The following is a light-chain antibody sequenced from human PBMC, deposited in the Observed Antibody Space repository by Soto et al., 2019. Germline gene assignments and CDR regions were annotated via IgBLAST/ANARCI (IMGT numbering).Light chain of an antibody. CDR1: QSFSXSY. Sequence: EIVLTQSPGTLSLSPGERATLSCXASQSFSXSYLAWYQQKPGQAPRLLIYGASSRATGIPDRFSGSGSGTDFTLTISSLEPEDFAVYYCQHYGSALFTFGPGTKVDVK. CDR2: GAS. J-gene: IGKJ3*01. V-gene: IGKV3-20*01. CDR3: QHYGSALFT.